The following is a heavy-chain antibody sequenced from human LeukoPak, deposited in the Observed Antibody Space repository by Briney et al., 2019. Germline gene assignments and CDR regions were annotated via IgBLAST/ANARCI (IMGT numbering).Heavy chain of an antibody. CDR2: IYTSGST. J-gene: IGHJ6*03. D-gene: IGHD2-2*02. CDR3: ARELPAAISYYMDV. CDR1: GGSISSYY. V-gene: IGHV4-4*07. Sequence: PSETLSLTXTVSGGSISSYYWSWIRQPAGKGLEWIGRIYTSGSTNYNPSLKSRVTMSVDTSKNQFSLKLSSVTAADTAVYYCARELPAAISYYMDVWGKGTTVTVSS.